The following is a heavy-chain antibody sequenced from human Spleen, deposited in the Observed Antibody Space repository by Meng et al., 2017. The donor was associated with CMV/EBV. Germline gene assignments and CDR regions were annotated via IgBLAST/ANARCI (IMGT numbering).Heavy chain of an antibody. Sequence: SVKVSCKASGGTFSSYTISWVRQAPGQGLEWMGRIIPILGIANYAQKFQGRITITTDEFTTTAYMELSSLRSEDTAVYYCASSYYYDSSGYVYFDFWGQGTLVTVSS. CDR3: ASSYYYDSSGYVYFDF. J-gene: IGHJ4*02. V-gene: IGHV1-69*02. CDR2: IIPILGIA. D-gene: IGHD3-22*01. CDR1: GGTFSSYT.